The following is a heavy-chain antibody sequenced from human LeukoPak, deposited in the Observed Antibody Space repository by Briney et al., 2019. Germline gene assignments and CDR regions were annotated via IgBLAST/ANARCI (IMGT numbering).Heavy chain of an antibody. CDR3: TRGSIAYYYMDV. D-gene: IGHD3-22*01. V-gene: IGHV4-59*01. Sequence: PGGSLRLSCAASGFTFSDYYMSWIRQPPGKGLEWIGNIYYSGSTNYNPSLKSRVTISVDTSKNQFSLKLSSVTAADTAVYYCTRGSIAYYYMDVWGKGTTVTISS. CDR2: IYYSGST. CDR1: GFTFSDYY. J-gene: IGHJ6*03.